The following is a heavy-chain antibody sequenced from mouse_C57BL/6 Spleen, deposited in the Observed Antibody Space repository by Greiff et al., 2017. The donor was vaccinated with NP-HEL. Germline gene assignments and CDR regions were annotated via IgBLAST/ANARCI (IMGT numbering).Heavy chain of an antibody. J-gene: IGHJ4*01. CDR1: GFTFNTYA. CDR3: VREDDFSYAMDY. D-gene: IGHD2-4*01. CDR2: IRSKSSNYST. V-gene: IGHV10-3*01. Sequence: EVKVVESGGGLVQPKGSLKLSCAASGFTFNTYAMHWVRQAPGKGLEWVARIRSKSSNYSTYSADSVKDRFTLSRDDSQSMLYPQMNNLKTEDTAMYDCVREDDFSYAMDYWGQGTSVTVSS.